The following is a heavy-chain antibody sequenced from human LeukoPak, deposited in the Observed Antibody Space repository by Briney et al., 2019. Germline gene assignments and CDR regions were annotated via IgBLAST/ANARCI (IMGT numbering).Heavy chain of an antibody. CDR1: GDSVSSNSAA. CDR3: ARYGPIYDFWSGSYYYYYMDV. J-gene: IGHJ6*03. V-gene: IGHV6-1*01. CDR2: TYYRSKWYN. Sequence: SQTLSLTCAISGDSVSSNSAAWNWIRQSPSRGLEWLGRTYYRSKWYNDYAVSVKSRITINPDTSKNQFSLQLSSVTPEDTAVYYCARYGPIYDFWSGSYYYYYMDVWGKGTTVTVSS. D-gene: IGHD3-3*01.